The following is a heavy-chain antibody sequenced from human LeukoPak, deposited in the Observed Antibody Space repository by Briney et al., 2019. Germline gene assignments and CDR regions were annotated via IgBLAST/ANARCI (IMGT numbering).Heavy chain of an antibody. CDR2: IYHSGST. J-gene: IGHJ5*02. Sequence: SETLSLTCAVSGGSISSSNWWSWVRQPPGKGLEWIGEIYHSGSTNYNPSLESRVTISVDTSKNQFSLKLASVTAADTAIYYCAKGAGGFSYYNWFDPWGQGTLVTVSS. CDR1: GGSISSSNW. D-gene: IGHD5-18*01. V-gene: IGHV4-4*02. CDR3: AKGAGGFSYYNWFDP.